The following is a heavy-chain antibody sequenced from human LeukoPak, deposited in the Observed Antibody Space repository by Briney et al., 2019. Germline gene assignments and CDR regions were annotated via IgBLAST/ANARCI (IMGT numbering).Heavy chain of an antibody. D-gene: IGHD2-2*01. J-gene: IGHJ4*02. Sequence: GGSLRLSCAASGFTFSSYWMHWVRQAPGKGLVWVSRINSDGSSTTYADSVKGRFTISRDNAKNTLYLQMNSLRAEDTAAYYCAREFYCTSASCHDYWGQGTLVTVSS. V-gene: IGHV3-74*01. CDR2: INSDGSST. CDR3: AREFYCTSASCHDY. CDR1: GFTFSSYW.